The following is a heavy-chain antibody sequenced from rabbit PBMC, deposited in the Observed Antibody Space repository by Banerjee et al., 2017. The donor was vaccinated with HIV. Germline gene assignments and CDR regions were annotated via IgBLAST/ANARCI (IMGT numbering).Heavy chain of an antibody. Sequence: QSLEESGGDLVKPGASLTLTCTASGFSFSSSYYMCWVRQTPGKELEWIACIYGGSSGSTYYASWAKGRFTISKTSSTTVTLQMTSLTAADTATYFCARAPIYASGSGYYSTRLDLWGPGTLVTVS. J-gene: IGHJ3*01. CDR3: ARAPIYASGSGYYSTRLDL. CDR1: GFSFSSSYY. CDR2: IYGGSSGST. V-gene: IGHV1S40*01. D-gene: IGHD1-1*01.